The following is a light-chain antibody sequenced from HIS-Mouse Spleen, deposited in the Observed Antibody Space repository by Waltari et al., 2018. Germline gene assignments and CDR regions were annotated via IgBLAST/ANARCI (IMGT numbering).Light chain of an antibody. Sequence: EIVLTQSPATLSLSPWERAALSCMPSPSVSSYVAWYQPKPGQAPRLLTSDASNRATGIPARFSGSGSGTDFTLTISSLEPEDFAVYYCQQRSNWPYTFGQGTKLEIK. CDR3: QQRSNWPYT. J-gene: IGKJ2*01. CDR1: PSVSSY. V-gene: IGKV3-11*01. CDR2: DAS.